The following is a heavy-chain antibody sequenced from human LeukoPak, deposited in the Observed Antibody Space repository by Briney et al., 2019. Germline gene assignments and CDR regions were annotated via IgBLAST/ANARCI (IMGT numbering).Heavy chain of an antibody. J-gene: IGHJ4*02. CDR2: ISSSGTTT. CDR1: GFTFSDFN. D-gene: IGHD1-1*01. Sequence: GGSLTLSCAASGFTFSDFNMNWVRQAPGKGLEWIAYISSSGTTTLYADSVKGRFTISRDNAENSLSLQMNGLRPDDTAFYFCAKKGYSHNWFSYWGRGTLVTVSS. V-gene: IGHV3-48*04. CDR3: AKKGYSHNWFSY.